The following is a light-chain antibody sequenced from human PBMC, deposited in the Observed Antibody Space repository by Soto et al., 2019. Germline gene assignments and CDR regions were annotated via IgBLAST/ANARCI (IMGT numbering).Light chain of an antibody. CDR1: QSVSSSY. Sequence: EIVLTQSPGTLSLSPGERATLSCMSSQSVSSSYLAWYQQKPGQAPRLLIYGASSRATGIPDRFSGSGSGTDFTLTISRLEPEDVAVYYCQQYGSSPWTFGQGTKVDIK. CDR2: GAS. V-gene: IGKV3-20*01. CDR3: QQYGSSPWT. J-gene: IGKJ1*01.